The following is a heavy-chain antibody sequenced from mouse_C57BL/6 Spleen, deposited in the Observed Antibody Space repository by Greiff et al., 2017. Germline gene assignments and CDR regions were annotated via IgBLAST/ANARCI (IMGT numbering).Heavy chain of an antibody. V-gene: IGHV1-82*01. Sequence: QVQLKQSGPELVKPGASVKISCKASGYAFSSSWMNWVKQRPGKGLEWIGRIYPGDGDTNYNGKFKGKATLTADKSSSTAYMQLSSLTSEDSAVYFCARSYYYGSSIYAMDYGGQGTSVTVSS. CDR3: ARSYYYGSSIYAMDY. D-gene: IGHD1-1*01. CDR2: IYPGDGDT. CDR1: GYAFSSSW. J-gene: IGHJ4*01.